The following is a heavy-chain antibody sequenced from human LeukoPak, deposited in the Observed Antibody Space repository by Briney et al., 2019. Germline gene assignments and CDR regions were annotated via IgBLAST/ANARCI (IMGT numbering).Heavy chain of an antibody. J-gene: IGHJ4*02. V-gene: IGHV7-4-1*02. Sequence: GASVKVSCKASGYTFTSYAMNWVRQAPGQGLEWMGWINTNTGNPTYAQGFTGRFVFSLDTSVSTAYLQISSLKAEDTAVYYCAREAGVLRFPRYYFDYWGQGTLVTVSS. CDR3: AREAGVLRFPRYYFDY. D-gene: IGHD3-3*01. CDR1: GYTFTSYA. CDR2: INTNTGNP.